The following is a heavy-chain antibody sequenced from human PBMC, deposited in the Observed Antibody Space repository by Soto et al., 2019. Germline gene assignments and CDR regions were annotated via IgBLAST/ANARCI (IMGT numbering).Heavy chain of an antibody. J-gene: IGHJ4*02. CDR3: AKPSTRYCGGDCSWDY. CDR1: GFTFSSYA. CDR2: ISESGAST. V-gene: IGHV3-23*01. Sequence: GGSLRLSCAASGFTFSSYAMSWVRQGPGRGLEWVSAISESGASTYYADSVKGRFTISRDNSKNTLYLQMNSLRVEDTAVYYCAKPSTRYCGGDCSWDYWGQGTLVTVSS. D-gene: IGHD2-21*02.